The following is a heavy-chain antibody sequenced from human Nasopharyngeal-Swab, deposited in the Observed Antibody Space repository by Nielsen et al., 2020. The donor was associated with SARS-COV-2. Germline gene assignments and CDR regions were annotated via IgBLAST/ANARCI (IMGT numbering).Heavy chain of an antibody. J-gene: IGHJ4*02. D-gene: IGHD3-22*01. CDR2: IYHSGST. Sequence: WIRQPPGKGLEWIGEIYHSGSTNYNPSHKSRVTISVDKSKNQFSLKLSSVTAADTAVYYCARQPDRYYYDSSGYSDYWGQGTLVTVSS. V-gene: IGHV4-4*02. CDR3: ARQPDRYYYDSSGYSDY.